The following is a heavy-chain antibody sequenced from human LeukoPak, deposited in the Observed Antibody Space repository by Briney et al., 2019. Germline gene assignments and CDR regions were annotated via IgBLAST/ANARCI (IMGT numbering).Heavy chain of an antibody. CDR2: INPNSGGT. Sequence: PRASVKVSCKASGYTFTGYYMHWVRQAPGQGLKWVGWINPNSGGTNYAQKFQGWVTMTRDTSISTAYMELSRLRSDDTAVYYCARDVTMVRGVIISPGGMDVWGQGTTVTVSS. J-gene: IGHJ6*02. CDR3: ARDVTMVRGVIISPGGMDV. V-gene: IGHV1-2*04. D-gene: IGHD3-10*01. CDR1: GYTFTGYY.